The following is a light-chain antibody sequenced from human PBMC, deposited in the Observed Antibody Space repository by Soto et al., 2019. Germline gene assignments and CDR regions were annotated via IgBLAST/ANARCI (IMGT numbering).Light chain of an antibody. CDR2: GAS. CDR3: QQYNNSPLT. Sequence: IVMTQSPATLSVSPGERATLSCRASQSVRSNLAWYQQIPGQAPRLLIYGASTRATGIPARFSGSGSGTEFSLTISSLQPEDFAVYYCQQYNNSPLTFGGGTKVEIK. CDR1: QSVRSN. V-gene: IGKV3-15*01. J-gene: IGKJ4*01.